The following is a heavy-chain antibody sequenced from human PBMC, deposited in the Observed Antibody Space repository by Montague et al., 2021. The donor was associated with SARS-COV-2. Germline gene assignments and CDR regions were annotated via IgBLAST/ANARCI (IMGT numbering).Heavy chain of an antibody. D-gene: IGHD4-17*01. CDR1: GDSVWSKTAA. J-gene: IGHJ5*02. Sequence: CAISGDSVWSKTAAWNWIRQSPSGGLDWLGRTNYRSKWTSDYATSVEGRISIDPDTSKNQFFLHLRSVTPEDTGVYYCVRDTGSAQAGLDAWGQGTLVTVSS. CDR3: VRDTGSAQAGLDA. CDR2: TNYRSKWTS. V-gene: IGHV6-1*01.